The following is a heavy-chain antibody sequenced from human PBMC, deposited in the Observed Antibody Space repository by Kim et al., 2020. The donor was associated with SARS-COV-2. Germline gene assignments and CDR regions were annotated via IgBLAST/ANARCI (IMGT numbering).Heavy chain of an antibody. CDR3: ARDFSPAWDYGSSNPVAYYYYYGMDV. Sequence: GGSLRLSCAASGFTFSSYAMHWVRQAPGKGLEWVAVISYDGSNKYYVDSVKGRFTISRDNSKNTLYLQMNSLRAEDTAVYYCARDFSPAWDYGSSNPVAYYYYYGMDVWGQGTTVTVSS. CDR2: ISYDGSNK. D-gene: IGHD3-10*01. J-gene: IGHJ6*02. CDR1: GFTFSSYA. V-gene: IGHV3-30*04.